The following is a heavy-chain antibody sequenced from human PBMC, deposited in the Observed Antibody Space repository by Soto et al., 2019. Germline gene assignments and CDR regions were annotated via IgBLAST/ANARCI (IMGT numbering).Heavy chain of an antibody. CDR2: MSTYNGNT. D-gene: IGHD3-22*01. CDR3: AKGPTDYYDTRGHYFFDY. Sequence: QVQLVQSGAEVKKPGASVKVSCKASGYPGITYGVSWVRQAPGQGLDWLGGMSTYNGNTRYADRRQGRATRTTGTTTTPAHTELRNLRSHATAVEYCAKGPTDYYDTRGHYFFDYWGQGTLVIVSS. CDR1: GYPGITYG. V-gene: IGHV1-18*01. J-gene: IGHJ4*02.